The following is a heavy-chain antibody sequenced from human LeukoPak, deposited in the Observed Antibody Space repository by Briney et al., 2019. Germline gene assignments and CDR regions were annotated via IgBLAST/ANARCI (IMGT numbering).Heavy chain of an antibody. V-gene: IGHV3-74*01. D-gene: IGHD3-22*01. J-gene: IGHJ4*02. CDR1: GFTFSSYW. CDR3: ARVYDSSKSLDY. CDR2: INSDRSST. Sequence: GGSLRLSCAASGFTFSSYWMHWVRHAPGEGLVWVSRINSDRSSTSYADSVKGRFTISRDNAKNTLYLQMNSLRAEDTAVYYCARVYDSSKSLDYWGQGTLVTVSS.